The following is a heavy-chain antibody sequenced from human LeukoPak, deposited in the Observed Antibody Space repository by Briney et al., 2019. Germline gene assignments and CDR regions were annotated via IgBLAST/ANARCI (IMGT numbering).Heavy chain of an antibody. CDR1: GFTFSSYG. V-gene: IGHV3-30*02. D-gene: IGHD5-24*01. Sequence: GGSLRLSCAASGFTFSSYGMHWVRQAPGKGLEWVAFIRYDGSNKYYADSVKGRFTISRDNSKNTLYLQMNSLRAEDKAVYYCAKGLEMATTLDYWGQGTLVTVSS. J-gene: IGHJ4*02. CDR3: AKGLEMATTLDY. CDR2: IRYDGSNK.